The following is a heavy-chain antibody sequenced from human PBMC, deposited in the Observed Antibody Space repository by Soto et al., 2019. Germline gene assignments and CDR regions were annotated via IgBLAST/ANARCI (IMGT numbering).Heavy chain of an antibody. V-gene: IGHV3-7*01. CDR1: GFTFSPYG. Sequence: EVQLVESGGDVVQPGGSLRLSCVASGFTFSPYGMSWVRQAPGRGLQWVATINNDGSEKYYADSVKGRFTISRDNARDSLYLQLTRLRAEATGIYNWARGSNLDYWGQGTLVAVSS. D-gene: IGHD2-8*01. CDR3: ARGSNLDY. CDR2: INNDGSEK. J-gene: IGHJ4*02.